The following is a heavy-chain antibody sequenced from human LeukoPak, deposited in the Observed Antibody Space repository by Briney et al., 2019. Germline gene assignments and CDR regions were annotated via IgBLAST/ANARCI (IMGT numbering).Heavy chain of an antibody. V-gene: IGHV3-11*01. CDR2: ISSSGSTI. CDR1: GFTFSDYY. D-gene: IGHD6-13*01. CDR3: ATIAAAGPFDY. Sequence: SGGSLRLSCAASGFTFSDYYMSWIRQAPGKGLEWVSYISSSGSTIYYADSVKGRFTISRDNAKNSLYLQMNSLRAEDTAVYYCATIAAAGPFDYWGQGTLVTDSS. J-gene: IGHJ4*02.